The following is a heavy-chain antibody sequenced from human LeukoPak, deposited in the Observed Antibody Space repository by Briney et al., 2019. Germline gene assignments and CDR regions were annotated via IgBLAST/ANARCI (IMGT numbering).Heavy chain of an antibody. V-gene: IGHV1-24*01. CDR2: FDPEDGET. J-gene: IGHJ4*02. CDR1: GYTLTELS. D-gene: IGHD4-17*01. CDR3: AVPDYGDYGATYYFDH. Sequence: GASVKVSCKVPGYTLTELSMHWVRQAPGKGLEWMGGFDPEDGETIYAQKFQGRVTMTEDTSTDTAYMELSSLRSEDTAVYYCAVPDYGDYGATYYFDHWGQGTLVTVSS.